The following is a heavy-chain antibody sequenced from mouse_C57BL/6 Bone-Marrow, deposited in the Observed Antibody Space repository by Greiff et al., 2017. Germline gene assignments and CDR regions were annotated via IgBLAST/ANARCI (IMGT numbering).Heavy chain of an antibody. Sequence: VQLKESGPELVKPGASVKIPCKASGYTFTDYNMDWVKQSHGKSLEWIGDINPNNGGTIYNQKFKGTSTFTVDTSSSTAYMELRRLTSEDTAVYYGASRAVGGDFDYWGQGTTLTVSS. CDR2: INPNNGGT. CDR1: GYTFTDYN. V-gene: IGHV1-18*01. D-gene: IGHD3-3*01. CDR3: ASRAVGGDFDY. J-gene: IGHJ2*01.